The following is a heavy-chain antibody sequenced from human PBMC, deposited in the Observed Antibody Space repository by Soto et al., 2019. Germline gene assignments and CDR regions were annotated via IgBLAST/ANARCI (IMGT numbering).Heavy chain of an antibody. V-gene: IGHV4-30-4*01. J-gene: IGHJ6*02. CDR1: GGSISSGDYY. Sequence: SETLSLTCTVSGGSISSGDYYWSWIRQPPGKGLEWIGYIYYSGSTYYNPSLKSRVTISVDTSKNQFSLKLSSVTAADTAVYYCAREGESYGMDVWGQGTTVTVSS. CDR2: IYYSGST. D-gene: IGHD2-21*01. CDR3: AREGESYGMDV.